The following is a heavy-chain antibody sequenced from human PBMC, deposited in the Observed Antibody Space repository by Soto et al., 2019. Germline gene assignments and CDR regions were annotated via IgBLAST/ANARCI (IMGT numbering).Heavy chain of an antibody. Sequence: QVQLVESGGGVVQPGRSLRLSCAASGFTFSTNGMHWVRQAPGKGLEWVAVISYDGSNKYYADSVKGRLTISRDNSKNKLYLQMNSMRAEDTAVYYCAKDRVESGLGEVDYWGQGTLVTVSS. CDR3: AKDRVESGLGEVDY. CDR1: GFTFSTNG. CDR2: ISYDGSNK. J-gene: IGHJ4*02. D-gene: IGHD3-16*01. V-gene: IGHV3-30*18.